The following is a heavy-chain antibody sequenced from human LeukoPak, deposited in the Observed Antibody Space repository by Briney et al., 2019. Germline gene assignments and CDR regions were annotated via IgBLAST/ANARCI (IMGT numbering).Heavy chain of an antibody. CDR2: IWYDGSNK. J-gene: IGHJ6*02. CDR1: GFTFSSYG. D-gene: IGHD6-19*01. Sequence: GGSLRLSCAASGFTFSSYGMHWVRQAPGKGLEWVAVIWYDGSNKYYADSVKGRFTISRDNSKNTLYLQMNSLRAEDTAVYYCARDRYSSGHRTGLDVWGQGTTVTVSS. V-gene: IGHV3-33*01. CDR3: ARDRYSSGHRTGLDV.